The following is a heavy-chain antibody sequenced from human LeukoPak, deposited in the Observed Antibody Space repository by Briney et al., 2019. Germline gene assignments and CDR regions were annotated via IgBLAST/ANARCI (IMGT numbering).Heavy chain of an antibody. D-gene: IGHD6-19*01. J-gene: IGHJ4*02. V-gene: IGHV3-53*01. CDR2: IYSGGST. Sequence: GGSLRLSCAASGFTVSSNYMSWVRQAPGKGLEWVSVIYSGGSTYYADSVKGRFTISRDNSKNTLYLQMNSLRAEDTAVYYCATPYTSGWSLYFDNWGQGTLVTVSS. CDR3: ATPYTSGWSLYFDN. CDR1: GFTVSSNY.